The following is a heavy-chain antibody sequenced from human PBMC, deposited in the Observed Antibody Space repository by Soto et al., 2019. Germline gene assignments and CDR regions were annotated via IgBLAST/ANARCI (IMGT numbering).Heavy chain of an antibody. CDR3: ARDLFSTTDY. Sequence: QVQLVESGGGVVQPGRSLRLSCAASGFTFSSYGMHWVRQAPGKGLEWVAVLWYDGSNKYYADSVKGRFTISRDNSKNSLYLQMNSLRAEDTAVYYCARDLFSTTDYWGQGTLVTVSS. CDR1: GFTFSSYG. J-gene: IGHJ4*02. V-gene: IGHV3-33*01. CDR2: LWYDGSNK. D-gene: IGHD1-1*01.